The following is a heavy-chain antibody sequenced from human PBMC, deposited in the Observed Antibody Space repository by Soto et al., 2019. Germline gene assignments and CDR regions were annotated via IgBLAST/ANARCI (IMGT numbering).Heavy chain of an antibody. Sequence: GSMRLSCAASGFNVSSNYMSWIRQPPGEGLEWIGSISYSGSTYYNPSLKSRVTISVDTSKNQFSLKLSSVTAADTAMYYCARALTTVTEYYFDYWGQGTLVTVSS. CDR1: GFNVSSNY. J-gene: IGHJ4*02. D-gene: IGHD4-17*01. CDR3: ARALTTVTEYYFDY. CDR2: ISYSGST. V-gene: IGHV4-59*02.